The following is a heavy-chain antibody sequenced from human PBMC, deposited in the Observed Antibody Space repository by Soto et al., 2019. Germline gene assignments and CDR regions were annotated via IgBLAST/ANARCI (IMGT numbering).Heavy chain of an antibody. V-gene: IGHV3-21*01. CDR1: GFTFSSYS. Sequence: PGGSLRLSCAASGFTFSSYSMNWVRQAPGKGLEWVSSISSSSSYIYYADSVKGRFTISRDNAKNSLYLQMNSLRAEDTAVYYCARDQGNGGLYYYYYGMDVWGQGTTVTVSS. CDR2: ISSSSSYI. J-gene: IGHJ6*02. D-gene: IGHD4-17*01. CDR3: ARDQGNGGLYYYYYGMDV.